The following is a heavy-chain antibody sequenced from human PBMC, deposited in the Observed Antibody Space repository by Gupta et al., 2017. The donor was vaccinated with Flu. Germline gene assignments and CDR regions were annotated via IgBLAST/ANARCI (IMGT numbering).Heavy chain of an antibody. D-gene: IGHD5-12*01. CDR2: ISGSGGST. Sequence: EVQLLESGGGLVQPGGSLRLSCAASGFTFSSYAMSWVRQAPGKGLEWVSAISGSGGSTYYADSVKGRFTISRDNSKNTLYLQMNSLRAEDTAVYYCAKVGYGGREMATIGYYYYGMDVWGQGTTVTVYS. CDR1: GFTFSSYA. CDR3: AKVGYGGREMATIGYYYYGMDV. J-gene: IGHJ6*02. V-gene: IGHV3-23*01.